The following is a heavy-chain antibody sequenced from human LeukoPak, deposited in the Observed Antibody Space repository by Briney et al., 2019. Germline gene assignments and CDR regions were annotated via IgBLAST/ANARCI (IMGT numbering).Heavy chain of an antibody. D-gene: IGHD2-15*01. CDR2: IYPSGST. CDR1: GCSISSGYY. CDR3: AGEYYCSGGSCQLDAFDI. V-gene: IGHV4-38-2*02. Sequence: SETLSLTCTVSGCSISSGYYCGWIRQPPGEGVEWSGSIYPSGSTYYNPSLKSRVTISVDTSKNQFSLKLTSVTAADNAVYYCAGEYYCSGGSCQLDAFDIWGQGTMVTVSS. J-gene: IGHJ3*02.